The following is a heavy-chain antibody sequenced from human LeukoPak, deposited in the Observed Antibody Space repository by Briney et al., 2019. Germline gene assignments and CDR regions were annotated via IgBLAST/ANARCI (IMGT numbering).Heavy chain of an antibody. V-gene: IGHV4-59*11. Sequence: SGTLSLTCTVSGGSMTTHHWNWIRQPPGKGLEWIGYVFDSGRTKENPSLKSRVTLSADTSKNQLSLRLSSVTAADTAVYYCTTIKRGNIFGYFDFWGQGILVTVSS. CDR1: GGSMTTHH. D-gene: IGHD5-18*01. CDR3: TTIKRGNIFGYFDF. CDR2: VFDSGRT. J-gene: IGHJ4*02.